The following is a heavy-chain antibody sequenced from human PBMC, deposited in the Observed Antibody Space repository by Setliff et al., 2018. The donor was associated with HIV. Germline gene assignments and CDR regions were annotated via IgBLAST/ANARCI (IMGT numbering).Heavy chain of an antibody. V-gene: IGHV4-4*08. CDR2: IYTSGST. J-gene: IGHJ4*02. CDR3: ARDGGGSGWSLGEFDF. Sequence: PSETLSLTCTVSGGSISSYYWSWIRQPPGKGLEWIGYIYTSGSTNYNPSLKSRVTISVDTSKNQFSLKLSSVTAADTAVYYCARDGGGSGWSLGEFDFWGQGTLVTVSS. CDR1: GGSISSYY. D-gene: IGHD6-19*01.